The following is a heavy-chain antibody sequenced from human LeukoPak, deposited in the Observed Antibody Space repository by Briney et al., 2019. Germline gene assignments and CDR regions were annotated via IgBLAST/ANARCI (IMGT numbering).Heavy chain of an antibody. J-gene: IGHJ4*02. V-gene: IGHV3-30-3*01. CDR3: LRGYYDSSRCFDFDY. CDR2: ISYDGSNK. Sequence: GGSLRLSCAASGFTFSSYAMHWVRQAPGKGLEWVEVISYDGSNKYYADSVRGRFTISRDNSKNTLYLQMSSLRAEDTAVYYCLRGYYDSSRCFDFDYWGQGTLVTVSS. CDR1: GFTFSSYA. D-gene: IGHD3-22*01.